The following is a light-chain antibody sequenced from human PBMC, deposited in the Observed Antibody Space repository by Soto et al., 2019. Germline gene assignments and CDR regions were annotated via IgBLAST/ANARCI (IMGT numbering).Light chain of an antibody. CDR2: DVN. V-gene: IGLV2-11*01. J-gene: IGLJ2*01. CDR1: SSDVGNSNY. CDR3: CSSAGRYTVL. Sequence: QSALTQPRSVSGSPGQSVTISCTGTSSDVGNSNYVSWYHQSPGKAPKLVIYDVNKRPSGVPDRFSGSKSGNAASLSISGLQGEDEGDYYCCSSAGRYTVLFGTGTKVTVL.